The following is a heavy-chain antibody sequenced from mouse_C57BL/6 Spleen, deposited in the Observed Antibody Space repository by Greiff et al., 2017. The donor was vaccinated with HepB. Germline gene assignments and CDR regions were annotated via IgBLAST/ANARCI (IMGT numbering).Heavy chain of an antibody. J-gene: IGHJ2*01. CDR3: ARTTTVFDY. Sequence: QVQLQQPGAELVKPGASVKLSCKASGYTFTSYWMHWVKQRPGRGLEWIGDIYPGSGSTNYNEKFKSKATLTVDTSSSTAYMQLSSLTSEDSAVYYCARTTTVFDYWGQGTTLTVSS. D-gene: IGHD1-1*01. CDR1: GYTFTSYW. CDR2: IYPGSGST. V-gene: IGHV1-55*01.